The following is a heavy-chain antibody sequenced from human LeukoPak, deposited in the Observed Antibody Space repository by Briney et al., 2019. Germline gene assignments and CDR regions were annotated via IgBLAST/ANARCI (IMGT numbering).Heavy chain of an antibody. V-gene: IGHV3-23*01. CDR1: GFTFSSYA. J-gene: IGHJ4*02. CDR2: ISGSGGPT. Sequence: SGGSLRLSCAASGFTFSSYAMTWVRQAPGKGLEWVSLISGSGGPTYYADSVKGRFTISRDNSKNTLYLQMNSLRAEDTAVYYCAKSTSGWSFDSWGQGTPVSVSS. CDR3: AKSTSGWSFDS. D-gene: IGHD6-19*01.